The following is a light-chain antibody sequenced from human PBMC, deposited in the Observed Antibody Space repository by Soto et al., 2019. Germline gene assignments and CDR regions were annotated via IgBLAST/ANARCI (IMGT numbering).Light chain of an antibody. CDR1: QSVSSIY. V-gene: IGKV3-20*01. CDR2: GAS. Sequence: EIVFTQSPGTLSLSPGERATLSCRASQSVSSIYLAWYQQKPGQAPRLLIYGASSRATGIPDRFSGSGSGTDFTLTISRLEPEDFAVYYCQQYGSSPWAFGQGTKVDIK. CDR3: QQYGSSPWA. J-gene: IGKJ1*01.